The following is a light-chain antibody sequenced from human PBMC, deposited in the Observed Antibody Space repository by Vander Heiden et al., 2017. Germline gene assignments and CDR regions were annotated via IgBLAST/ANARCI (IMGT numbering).Light chain of an antibody. CDR2: KAS. V-gene: IGKV1-5*03. CDR1: QNIALW. CDR3: QQYDKSWT. Sequence: DVRLTQSPSTLSASVGDRVTISCRANQNIALWLAWYQQRPGNAPQLMIYKASTLQSGVPSRISGSGSGTEFSLTISNLQPEDSAIYYCQQYDKSWTFGPGTRVQVK. J-gene: IGKJ1*01.